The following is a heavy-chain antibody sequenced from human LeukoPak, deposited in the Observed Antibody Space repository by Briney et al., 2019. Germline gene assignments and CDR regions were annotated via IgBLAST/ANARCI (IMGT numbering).Heavy chain of an antibody. CDR2: ISGSGGST. V-gene: IGHV3-23*01. D-gene: IGHD4-23*01. CDR1: GFTFSSYA. CDR3: AKDVGMTTVVTYYFDY. Sequence: PGGSLRLSCAASGFTFSSYAMSWVRQAPGKGLEWVSAISGSGGSTYYANSVKGRFTISRENSKNTLYIQMNSLRAEDTAVYYCAKDVGMTTVVTYYFDYWGQGTLVTVSS. J-gene: IGHJ4*02.